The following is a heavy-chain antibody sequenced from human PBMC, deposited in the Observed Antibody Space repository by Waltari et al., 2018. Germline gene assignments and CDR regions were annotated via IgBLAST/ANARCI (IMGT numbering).Heavy chain of an antibody. D-gene: IGHD6-19*01. CDR2: IYPSGST. J-gene: IGHJ4*02. CDR3: ARDLGLGIDY. CDR1: GGSISSGSYY. V-gene: IGHV4-61*09. Sequence: QVQLQESGPGLVKPSQTLSLTCTVSGGSISSGSYYWGWIRQPAGKGLAWIGYIYPSGSTHYNPSLKRRVTISVDTCKNQFSLKLSSVTAADTAVYYCARDLGLGIDYWGQGTLVTVSS.